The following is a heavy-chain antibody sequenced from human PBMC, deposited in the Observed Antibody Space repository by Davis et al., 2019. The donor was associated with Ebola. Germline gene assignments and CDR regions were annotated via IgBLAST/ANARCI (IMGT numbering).Heavy chain of an antibody. V-gene: IGHV1-2*04. CDR3: ASLPHYGDYALRY. Sequence: ASVKVSCKASGYTFTGYYMHWVRQAPGQGLEWMGWINPNSGGTNYAQKFQGWVTMTRDTSISTAYMELSSLRSEDTAVYYCASLPHYGDYALRYWGQGTLVTVSS. CDR1: GYTFTGYY. CDR2: INPNSGGT. J-gene: IGHJ4*02. D-gene: IGHD4-17*01.